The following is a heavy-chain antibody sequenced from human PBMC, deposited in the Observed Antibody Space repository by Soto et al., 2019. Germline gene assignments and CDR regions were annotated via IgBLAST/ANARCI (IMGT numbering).Heavy chain of an antibody. D-gene: IGHD3-16*02. J-gene: IGHJ4*02. CDR3: TRDRYDYVWGSYRSHSFDY. CDR1: GFTFGDYA. CDR2: IRSKAYGGTT. Sequence: GGSLRLSCTASGFTFGDYAMSWFRQAPGKGLEWVGFIRSKAYGGTTEYAASVKGRFTISRDDSKSIAYLQMNSLKTEDTAVYYCTRDRYDYVWGSYRSHSFDYWGQGTLVTVS. V-gene: IGHV3-49*03.